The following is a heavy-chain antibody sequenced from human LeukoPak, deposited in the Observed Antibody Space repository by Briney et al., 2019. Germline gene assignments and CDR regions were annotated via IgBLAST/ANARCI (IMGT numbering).Heavy chain of an antibody. D-gene: IGHD3-9*01. J-gene: IGHJ4*02. CDR2: IWYDGSNR. CDR1: GFTFRGNG. CDR3: AKNAPLRYFDWFDY. Sequence: GRSLRLSCAASGFTFRGNGMHWVRQAPGKGLEWVAIIWYDGSNRYYADSVKGRFTISRDNSKNTLYLQMNSLRAEDTAVYYCAKNAPLRYFDWFDYWGQGTLVTVSS. V-gene: IGHV3-33*06.